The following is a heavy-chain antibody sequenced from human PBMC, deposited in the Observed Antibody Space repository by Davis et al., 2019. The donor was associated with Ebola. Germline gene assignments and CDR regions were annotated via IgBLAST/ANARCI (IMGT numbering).Heavy chain of an antibody. CDR1: GYTFTSYA. V-gene: IGHV1-3*01. CDR2: INADNGNT. J-gene: IGHJ4*02. D-gene: IGHD6-13*01. Sequence: ASVKVSCKASGYTFTSYAMHWVPQAPGQRLEWMGWINADNGNTKYSQKFQGRVTISRDTSASTAYMELSSLRSEDAAVYYCASTPRYSNIWTFNWGQGTLVTVSS. CDR3: ASTPRYSNIWTFN.